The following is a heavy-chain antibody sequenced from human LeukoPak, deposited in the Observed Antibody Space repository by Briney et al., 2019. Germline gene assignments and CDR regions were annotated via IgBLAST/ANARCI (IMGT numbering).Heavy chain of an antibody. CDR1: GGSISSYY. CDR2: IYYSGST. J-gene: IGHJ6*02. V-gene: IGHV4-59*01. Sequence: SETLSLTCTVSGGSISSYYWSWIRQPPGKGLEWIGYIYYSGSTNYNPSLKSRVTISVDTSKNQFSLKLSSVTAADTAVYYCARDGVVVPAAHPGSYYYYGMDVWGQGTTVTVSS. CDR3: ARDGVVVPAAHPGSYYYYGMDV. D-gene: IGHD2-2*01.